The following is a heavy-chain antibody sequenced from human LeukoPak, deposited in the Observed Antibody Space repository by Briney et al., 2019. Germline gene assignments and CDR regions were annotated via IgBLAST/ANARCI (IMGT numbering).Heavy chain of an antibody. J-gene: IGHJ3*02. CDR3: ARQVATKGEWAFDI. Sequence: PSGTLSLTCAVSGGSTSSSNWWSWVRQPPGKGLEWIGSINFSGHTYYNPSLKSRVTISIDMSRNQFSLRLSSVTATDTAVYYCARQVATKGEWAFDIWGQGTMVIASS. CDR2: INFSGHT. CDR1: GGSTSSSNW. D-gene: IGHD5-12*01. V-gene: IGHV4-4*02.